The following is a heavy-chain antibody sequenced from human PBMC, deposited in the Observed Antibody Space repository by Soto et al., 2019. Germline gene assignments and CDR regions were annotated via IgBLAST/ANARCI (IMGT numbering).Heavy chain of an antibody. Sequence: SETLSLTCTVSGGSISSYYWSWIRQPPGKGLEWIGYIYYSGSTNYNPSLKSRVTISVDTSKNQFSLKLSSVTAADTAVYYCASADPYYDFWSGYSGDWLDPWGQGTLVTVSS. D-gene: IGHD3-3*01. CDR3: ASADPYYDFWSGYSGDWLDP. V-gene: IGHV4-59*01. CDR1: GGSISSYY. J-gene: IGHJ5*02. CDR2: IYYSGST.